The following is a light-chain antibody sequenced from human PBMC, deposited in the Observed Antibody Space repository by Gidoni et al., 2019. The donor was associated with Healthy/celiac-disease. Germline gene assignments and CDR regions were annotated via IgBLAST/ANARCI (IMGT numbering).Light chain of an antibody. J-gene: IGKJ2*01. CDR3: QQYGSSPAYT. CDR2: GAS. CDR1: QSVSSSY. V-gene: IGKV3-20*01. Sequence: EIVLTLSPGTLSLAPGERATLPCRASQSVSSSYLAWYQQKPGQAPRLLIYGASSRAPGIPDRFSGSGSGTDFTLTISRLEPEDFAVYYCQQYGSSPAYTFGQGTKLEIK.